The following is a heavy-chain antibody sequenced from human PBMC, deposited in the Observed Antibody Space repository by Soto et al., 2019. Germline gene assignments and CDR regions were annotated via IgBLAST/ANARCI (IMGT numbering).Heavy chain of an antibody. CDR3: ARDSTPRSIDS. Sequence: EVQLVASGGGLVQPGGSLRLSCAASGFTFSSYSMNWVRQAPGKGLDWVSYISSSSGTIYYADSVKGRFTISRDNAKNSLYLQMNSLRAEDTAVYYCARDSTPRSIDSWGQGTLVTVSS. CDR2: ISSSSGTI. CDR1: GFTFSSYS. V-gene: IGHV3-48*01. J-gene: IGHJ4*02.